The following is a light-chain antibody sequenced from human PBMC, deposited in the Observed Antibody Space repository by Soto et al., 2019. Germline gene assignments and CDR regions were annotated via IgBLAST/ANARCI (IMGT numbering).Light chain of an antibody. J-gene: IGKJ1*01. V-gene: IGKV3-20*01. CDR1: QSVDSSY. Sequence: EIVWTQSPGTLSLSPGERATLSCRASQSVDSSYLAWYQQKPGQAPRLLIYGASNRATGIPDRFSGSGSGTDFTLTISRLEPEDFAVYYCQQYGSSGTFGQGTKVDIK. CDR2: GAS. CDR3: QQYGSSGT.